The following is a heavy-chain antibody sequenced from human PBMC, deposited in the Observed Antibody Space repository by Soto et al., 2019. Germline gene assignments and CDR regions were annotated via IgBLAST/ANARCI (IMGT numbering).Heavy chain of an antibody. CDR2: IYYSRST. D-gene: IGHD3-3*02. CDR3: ASPKIAFYNWFDP. J-gene: IGHJ5*02. Sequence: QLQLQESGPGLVKPSETLSLTCTVSGGSISSSSYYWGWIRQPPGKGLEWIGSIYYSRSTYYNPSLKRRVTISVDTSKNQFSLKLRSVTAADTAVYYCASPKIAFYNWFDPWGQGTLVTVSS. CDR1: GGSISSSSYY. V-gene: IGHV4-39*01.